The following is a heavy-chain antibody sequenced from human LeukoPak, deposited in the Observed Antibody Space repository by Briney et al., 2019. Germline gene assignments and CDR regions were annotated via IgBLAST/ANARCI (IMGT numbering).Heavy chain of an antibody. CDR1: GFTFSSYA. Sequence: GGSLRLSCAASGFTFSSYAMHWVRQAPGKGLEWVAVISYDGSNKYYADSVKGRFTISRDNSKNTLYLQMNSLRAEDTAVYYCARDRFGAFDYWGQGTLVTVSS. CDR3: ARDRFGAFDY. J-gene: IGHJ4*02. CDR2: ISYDGSNK. D-gene: IGHD3-10*01. V-gene: IGHV3-30-3*01.